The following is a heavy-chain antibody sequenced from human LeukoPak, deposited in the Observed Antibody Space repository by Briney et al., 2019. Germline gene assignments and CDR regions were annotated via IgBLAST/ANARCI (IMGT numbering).Heavy chain of an antibody. CDR2: ISYDGSNK. Sequence: VGSLRLSCAASGFTFSSYVMHWVRQAPGKWLEWVAVISYDGSNKYYADSVKGRFTISRDNSKNTLYLQMNSLRAEDTAVYYCAKAPMVRGENYFDYWGQGTLVTVSS. J-gene: IGHJ4*02. CDR3: AKAPMVRGENYFDY. CDR1: GFTFSSYV. D-gene: IGHD3-10*01. V-gene: IGHV3-30*18.